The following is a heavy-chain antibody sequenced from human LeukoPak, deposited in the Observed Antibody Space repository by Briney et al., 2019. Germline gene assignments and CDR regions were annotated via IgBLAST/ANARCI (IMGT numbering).Heavy chain of an antibody. J-gene: IGHJ4*02. Sequence: GGSLRLSCAASGVTFSGYSMNWVRQAPGKGLEWVSSISSRSTFIHYADSVQGRFIVSRDNAKNSLYLQMNSLRADDTAVYFCVPALTRVIAHYIDYWGQGTLVTVSS. CDR3: VPALTRVIAHYIDY. V-gene: IGHV3-21*01. CDR1: GVTFSGYS. CDR2: ISSRSTFI. D-gene: IGHD3-16*02.